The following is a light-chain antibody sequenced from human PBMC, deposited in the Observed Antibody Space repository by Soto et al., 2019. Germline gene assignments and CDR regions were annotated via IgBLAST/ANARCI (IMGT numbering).Light chain of an antibody. CDR1: TGAVSSGHY. J-gene: IGLJ3*02. V-gene: IGLV7-46*01. CDR3: LLSYRGAWV. CDR2: ETS. Sequence: QAVVTQEPSLTVSPGGTVTLTCGSSTGAVSSGHYPHWFQQKPGQAPRTLIYETSSKFSWTPARFSGSLLGGKAALTLSGAQPEDEAEYHCLLSYRGAWVFGGGTKLTVL.